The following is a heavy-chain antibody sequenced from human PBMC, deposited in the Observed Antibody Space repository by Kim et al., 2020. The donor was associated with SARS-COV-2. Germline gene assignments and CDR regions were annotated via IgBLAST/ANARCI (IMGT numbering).Heavy chain of an antibody. D-gene: IGHD2-15*01. V-gene: IGHV4-34*01. CDR2: INHSGST. Sequence: SETLSLTCAVYGGSFSGYYWSWIRQPPGKGLEWIGEINHSGSTNYNPSLKSRVTISVDTSKNQFSLKLSSVTAADTAVYYCARARTDIVVVVASYYYYM. J-gene: IGHJ6*03. CDR1: GGSFSGYY. CDR3: ARARTDIVVVVASYYYYM.